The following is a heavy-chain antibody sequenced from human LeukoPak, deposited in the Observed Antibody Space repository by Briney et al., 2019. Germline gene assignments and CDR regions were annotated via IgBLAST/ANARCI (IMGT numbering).Heavy chain of an antibody. CDR1: GFTYSHYG. D-gene: IGHD4-11*01. J-gene: IGHJ4*02. CDR2: IWSDATEK. V-gene: IGHV3-33*06. Sequence: PGGSMRLSCAASGFTYSHYGMHWVRQAPGKGLEGVAVIWSDATEKYYGDAVKGRFTISRDNSRNTLYLQMNSMRVEDPAVYYCAKDAQRGFDYSNSLEYWGQGTLVTVSS. CDR3: AKDAQRGFDYSNSLEY.